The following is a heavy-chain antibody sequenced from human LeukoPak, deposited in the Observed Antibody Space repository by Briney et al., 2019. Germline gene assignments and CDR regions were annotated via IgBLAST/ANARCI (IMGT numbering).Heavy chain of an antibody. CDR2: IYYSGST. V-gene: IGHV4-39*02. CDR1: GGSISSSSYY. D-gene: IGHD3-22*01. CDR3: ARDGNRAADSSGYYVIPARLFDI. Sequence: PSETLSLTCTVSGGSISSSSYYWGWIRQPPGKGLEWIGSIYYSGSTYYNPSLKSRVTISVDTSKNQFSLKLSSVTAADTAVYYCARDGNRAADSSGYYVIPARLFDIWGQGTMVTVPS. J-gene: IGHJ3*02.